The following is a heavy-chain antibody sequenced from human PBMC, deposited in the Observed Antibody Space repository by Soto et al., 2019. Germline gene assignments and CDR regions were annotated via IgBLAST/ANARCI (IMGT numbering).Heavy chain of an antibody. CDR3: AKDGDADTEIPYYYYGMDV. Sequence: GGSLRLSCAASGFTFSSYAMSWVRQAPGKGLEWVSAISGSGGSTFYADSVKGRFTISRDHSKNTLYLQMNSLRADDTAVYYCAKDGDADTEIPYYYYGMDVWGQGTTVTVSS. J-gene: IGHJ6*02. V-gene: IGHV3-23*01. D-gene: IGHD5-18*01. CDR1: GFTFSSYA. CDR2: ISGSGGST.